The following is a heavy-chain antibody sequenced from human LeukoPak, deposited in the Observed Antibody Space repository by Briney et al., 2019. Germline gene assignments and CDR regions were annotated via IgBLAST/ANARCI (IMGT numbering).Heavy chain of an antibody. CDR3: ARDLRYCSGGSCFGDRTAYFDY. J-gene: IGHJ4*02. D-gene: IGHD2-15*01. CDR1: GGTFSSYA. CDR2: IIPIFGTA. Sequence: GSSVKVSCKASGGTFSSYAISWVRQAPGQGLEWMGGIIPIFGTANYAQKFQGRVTITADESTSTAYMELSSLRSEDTAVYYCARDLRYCSGGSCFGDRTAYFDYWGQGTLVTLSS. V-gene: IGHV1-69*01.